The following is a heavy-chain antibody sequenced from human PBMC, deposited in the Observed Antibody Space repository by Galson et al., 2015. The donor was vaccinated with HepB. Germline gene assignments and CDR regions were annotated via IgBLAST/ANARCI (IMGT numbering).Heavy chain of an antibody. CDR3: ARDCSSTSCPEGDWYFDL. CDR2: IYYNGRT. D-gene: IGHD2-2*01. Sequence: SETLSLTCTVSGASISSYYWSWIRQPPGKGLEWIGYIYYNGRTSYNPSLKSRVTISIDTSRNQFPLKLSSVTAADTAVYYCARDCSSTSCPEGDWYFDLWGRGTLVTVSS. CDR1: GASISSYY. J-gene: IGHJ2*01. V-gene: IGHV4-59*12.